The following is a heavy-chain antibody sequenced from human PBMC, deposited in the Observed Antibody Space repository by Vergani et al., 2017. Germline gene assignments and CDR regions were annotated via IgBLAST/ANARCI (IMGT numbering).Heavy chain of an antibody. CDR1: GFTFSSYA. CDR3: AKVSSYDFWSGYRQYYFDY. CDR2: ISYDGSNK. Sequence: QVQLVESGGGVVQPGRSLRLSCAASGFTFSSYAMHWVRQAPGKGLEWVAVISYDGSNKYYADSVKGRFTISRDNSKNTLYLQMNSLRAEDTAVYYCAKVSSYDFWSGYRQYYFDYWGQGTLVTVAS. J-gene: IGHJ4*02. V-gene: IGHV3-30*04. D-gene: IGHD3-3*01.